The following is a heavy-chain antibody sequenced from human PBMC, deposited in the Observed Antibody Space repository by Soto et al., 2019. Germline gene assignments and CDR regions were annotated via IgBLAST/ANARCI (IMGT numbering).Heavy chain of an antibody. J-gene: IGHJ4*02. CDR1: GFTFSSYD. Sequence: EVQLAESGGGMVQPGGSLRLSCVASGFTFSSYDMHWVRQAPGKGLEYVSSISSNGGTTYYGNSVKGRFTISRDNSKNTLYRQMGRLRSEDMAVYYCVRRVSGNYDYWGQGTLVTVSS. V-gene: IGHV3-64*01. CDR2: ISSNGGTT. CDR3: VRRVSGNYDY. D-gene: IGHD1-7*01.